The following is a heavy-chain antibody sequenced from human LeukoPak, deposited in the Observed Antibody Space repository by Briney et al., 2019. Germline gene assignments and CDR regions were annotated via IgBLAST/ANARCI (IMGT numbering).Heavy chain of an antibody. D-gene: IGHD2-15*01. V-gene: IGHV4-31*03. J-gene: IGHJ4*02. CDR2: IYYSGST. Sequence: PSETLSLTCTVSGGAISSGGYYWSWIRQHPGKGLEWIGYIYYSGSTYYNPSLKSRVTISVDTSKNQFSLKLSSVTAADTAVYYCARVSYRYSYYFDYWGQGTLVTVSS. CDR3: ARVSYRYSYYFDY. CDR1: GGAISSGGYY.